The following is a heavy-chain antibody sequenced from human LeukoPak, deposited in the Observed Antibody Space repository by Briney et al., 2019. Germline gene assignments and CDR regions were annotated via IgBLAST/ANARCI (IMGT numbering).Heavy chain of an antibody. Sequence: GGSLRLSCAASGFTFSSYGMHWVRQAPGKGLEWVAFIRYDGSNKYYADSVKGRFTISRDNSKNTLYLQMNSLRAEDTAVYYCAKVLSTNYGSGTFFDWFDPWGQGTLVTVSS. CDR2: IRYDGSNK. D-gene: IGHD3-10*01. CDR3: AKVLSTNYGSGTFFDWFDP. CDR1: GFTFSSYG. J-gene: IGHJ5*02. V-gene: IGHV3-30*02.